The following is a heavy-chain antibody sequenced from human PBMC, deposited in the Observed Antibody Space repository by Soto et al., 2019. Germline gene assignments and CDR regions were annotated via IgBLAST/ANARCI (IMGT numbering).Heavy chain of an antibody. CDR1: GGSFSGYY. J-gene: IGHJ5*02. CDR3: AREYSSSWLNWFDP. D-gene: IGHD6-13*01. CDR2: INHSGST. V-gene: IGHV4-34*01. Sequence: QVQLQQWGAGLLKPSETLSLTCAVDGGSFSGYYWSWIRQPPGKGLEWIGEINHSGSTNYNPSLKSRVTISVDTSKNQFSLKLSSVTATVTAVYYCAREYSSSWLNWFDPWGQGTLVTVSS.